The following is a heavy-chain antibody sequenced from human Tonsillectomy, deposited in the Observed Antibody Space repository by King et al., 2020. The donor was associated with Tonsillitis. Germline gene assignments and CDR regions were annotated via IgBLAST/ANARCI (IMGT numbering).Heavy chain of an antibody. Sequence: VQLVESGGGVVQPGRSLRLSCAASGFTFSSYGMHWVRQAPGKGLEWVAVISYDGNNKYYADSVEGRFTISRDNSNNTLYLQMNSLRSEDTAVYWCAKDAPYINNWYPFDFWGQGSLITVSS. J-gene: IGHJ4*02. V-gene: IGHV3-30*18. CDR2: ISYDGNNK. CDR3: AKDAPYINNWYPFDF. CDR1: GFTFSSYG. D-gene: IGHD1-1*01.